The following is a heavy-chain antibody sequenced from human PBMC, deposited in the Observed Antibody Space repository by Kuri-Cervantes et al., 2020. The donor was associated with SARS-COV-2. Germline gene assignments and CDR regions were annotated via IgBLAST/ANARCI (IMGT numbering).Heavy chain of an antibody. D-gene: IGHD6-19*01. CDR1: GGSISSYY. CDR2: IYYSGST. V-gene: IGHV4-59*01. J-gene: IGHJ5*02. Sequence: SETLSLTCTVSGGSISSYYWSWIRQPPGKGLDWIGYIYYSGSTNYNPSLKSRVTISVDTSKNQFSLKLSSVTAADTAVYYCARRMAVAGTRGYWFDPWGQGTRVTVSS. CDR3: ARRMAVAGTRGYWFDP.